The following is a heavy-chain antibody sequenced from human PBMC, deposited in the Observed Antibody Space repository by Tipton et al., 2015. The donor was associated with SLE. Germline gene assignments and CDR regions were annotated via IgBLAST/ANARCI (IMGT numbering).Heavy chain of an antibody. CDR3: AREGCSSTSCYGYYYMDV. Sequence: LRLSCTVSGGSISSGGYYWSWIRRHPGKGLEWIGYIYYSGSTYYNPSLKSRVTISVDTSKNQFSLKLSSVTAADTAVYYCAREGCSSTSCYGYYYMDVWGRGTLVTVSS. V-gene: IGHV4-31*02. CDR1: GGSISSGGYY. CDR2: IYYSGST. D-gene: IGHD2-2*01. J-gene: IGHJ6*03.